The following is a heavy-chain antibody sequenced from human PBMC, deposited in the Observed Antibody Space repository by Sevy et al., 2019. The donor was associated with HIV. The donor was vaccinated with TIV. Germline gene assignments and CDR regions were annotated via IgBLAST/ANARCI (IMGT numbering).Heavy chain of an antibody. Sequence: ASVKVSCKASGYIFTSYGISWVRQAPGRGLEWVGWISPYKGTTNYAQGLQGRVTMTPDTSTFTVYMELRSLRSGDTAIYHWALDRYYDYIWGTFPYRDFWGQGTLVTVSS. CDR1: GYIFTSYG. D-gene: IGHD3-16*01. J-gene: IGHJ4*02. CDR2: ISPYKGTT. CDR3: ALDRYYDYIWGTFPYRDF. V-gene: IGHV1-18*01.